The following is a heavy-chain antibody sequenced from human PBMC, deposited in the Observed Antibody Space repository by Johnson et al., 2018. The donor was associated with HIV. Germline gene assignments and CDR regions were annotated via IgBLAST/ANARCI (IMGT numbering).Heavy chain of an antibody. V-gene: IGHV3-53*01. CDR2: IYSGGNT. CDR3: AREGGQWLVLVDAFDI. D-gene: IGHD6-19*01. CDR1: GFSISYDY. Sequence: VQLVESGGGSIQPGGSLRLSCAASGFSISYDYMSWVRQAPGKGLEWVSSIYSGGNTYYLDSVKGRFTISRDNAKRSVYLEISSLRAEDTAVYYCAREGGQWLVLVDAFDIWGQGTMVTVSS. J-gene: IGHJ3*02.